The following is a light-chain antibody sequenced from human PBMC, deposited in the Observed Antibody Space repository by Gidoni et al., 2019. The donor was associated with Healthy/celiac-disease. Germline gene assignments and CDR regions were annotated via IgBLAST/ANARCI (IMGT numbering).Light chain of an antibody. CDR1: QSVSSN. V-gene: IGKV3-15*01. CDR2: GAS. Sequence: EIVMTQSPATLSVSTGERAPLSCRASQSVSSNLAWYQQKPGQSPKLLIYGASTRATGIPARFSGSGSGTEFTLTISSLQSEDVGVYYCKQYNNWPRTFGQGTKVEIK. J-gene: IGKJ1*01. CDR3: KQYNNWPRT.